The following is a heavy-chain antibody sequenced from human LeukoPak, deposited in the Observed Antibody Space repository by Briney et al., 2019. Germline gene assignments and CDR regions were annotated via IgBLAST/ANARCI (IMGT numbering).Heavy chain of an antibody. J-gene: IGHJ5*02. CDR3: AKDLVHIVGAPNWFDP. V-gene: IGHV3-30*02. Sequence: GGSLRLSCAASGFTFSSYGMHWVRQAPGKGLEWVAFIRYDGSNKYYADSVKGRFTISRDNSKNTLYLQMNSLRAEDTAVYYCAKDLVHIVGAPNWFDPWGQGTLVTVSS. CDR1: GFTFSSYG. D-gene: IGHD1-26*01. CDR2: IRYDGSNK.